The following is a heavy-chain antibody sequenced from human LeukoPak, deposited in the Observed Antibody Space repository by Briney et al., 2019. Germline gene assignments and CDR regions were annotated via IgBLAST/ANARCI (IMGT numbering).Heavy chain of an antibody. CDR1: GYTFTRYA. CDR3: AREAIGGWPSVDH. Sequence: ASVKVSCKASGYTFTRYAMHWVRQAPGQRLEWMGWINAGNGNTKYSLKFQGRLTITRDTSASAAYMELSSLRSEDTAVYYCAREAIGGWPSVDHWGQGTLVTVSS. D-gene: IGHD6-19*01. V-gene: IGHV1-3*01. J-gene: IGHJ5*02. CDR2: INAGNGNT.